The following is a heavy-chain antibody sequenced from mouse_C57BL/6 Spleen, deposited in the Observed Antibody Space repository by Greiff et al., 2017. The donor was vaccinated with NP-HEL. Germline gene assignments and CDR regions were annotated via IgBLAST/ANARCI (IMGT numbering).Heavy chain of an antibody. J-gene: IGHJ3*01. Sequence: QVQLQQSGAELVKPGASVKISCKASGYAFSSYWMSWVKQRPGKGLEWIGQIYPGDGDNNYNGKFKGKATLTADKSSSPVYMQFSSLTSEDSAVYFCARRIYYVYGWFAYWGQGTLVTVSA. CDR2: IYPGDGDN. V-gene: IGHV1-80*01. D-gene: IGHD2-2*01. CDR1: GYAFSSYW. CDR3: ARRIYYVYGWFAY.